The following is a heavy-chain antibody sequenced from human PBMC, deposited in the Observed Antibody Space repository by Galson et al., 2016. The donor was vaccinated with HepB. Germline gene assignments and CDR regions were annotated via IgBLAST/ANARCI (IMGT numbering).Heavy chain of an antibody. Sequence: QVQLQESGPGLLKPSETLSLTCTVSGDSISTSHYYWGWIRQPPGKGLEWIGSIYYSGTTSYNPSLKHLLTISVDTSKNQFSLDLFSVTAAETAIYYCARHFGFGYYESPLDYWGQGTLVTVSS. CDR3: ARHFGFGYYESPLDY. CDR2: IYYSGTT. D-gene: IGHD3-22*01. CDR1: GDSISTSHYY. J-gene: IGHJ4*02. V-gene: IGHV4-39*01.